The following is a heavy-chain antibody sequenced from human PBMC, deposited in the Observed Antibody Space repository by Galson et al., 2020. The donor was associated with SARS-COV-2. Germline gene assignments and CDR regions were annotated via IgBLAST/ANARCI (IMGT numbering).Heavy chain of an antibody. Sequence: TGGSLSLSCAASGFTFSNYAMTWVRQAPGKGLEWVSTISAGGGTTFYADSVKGRFTISRDNSMNTLFLRMSGLRADDTAVYYCARVATRMVVATLDNWGQGVLVTVSS. J-gene: IGHJ4*02. V-gene: IGHV3-23*01. CDR1: GFTFSNYA. D-gene: IGHD5-12*01. CDR2: ISAGGGTT. CDR3: ARVATRMVVATLDN.